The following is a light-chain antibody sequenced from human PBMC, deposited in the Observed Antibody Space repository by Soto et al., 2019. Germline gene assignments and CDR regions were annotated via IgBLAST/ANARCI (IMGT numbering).Light chain of an antibody. CDR2: AAS. V-gene: IGKV1-6*01. Sequence: AIQMTQSPSSLAASVGDRVTISCRASQVIRNDLGWYQQRPGKAPRLLIYAASGLQTGVPSRFSGSGSGTEFTLTITNLQPEDFATYYCLQDYSYPLTFGGGTKVEIK. CDR3: LQDYSYPLT. J-gene: IGKJ4*01. CDR1: QVIRND.